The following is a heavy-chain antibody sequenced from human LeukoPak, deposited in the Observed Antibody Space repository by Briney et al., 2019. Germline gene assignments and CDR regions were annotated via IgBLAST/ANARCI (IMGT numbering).Heavy chain of an antibody. D-gene: IGHD1-7*01. CDR1: GGSISSDTYY. V-gene: IGHV4-61*02. CDR2: IYTSGST. J-gene: IGHJ4*02. CDR3: ARENSNWSYVFDY. Sequence: SQTLSLTCTVSGGSISSDTYYWNWIRQPAGKGLEWIGRIYTSGSTDYNPPLESRLTISLDTSKNQFSLKLSSVTAADTALYFCARENSNWSYVFDYWGQGTLVTVSS.